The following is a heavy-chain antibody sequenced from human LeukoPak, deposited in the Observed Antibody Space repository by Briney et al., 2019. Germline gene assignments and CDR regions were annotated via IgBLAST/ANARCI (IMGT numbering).Heavy chain of an antibody. CDR1: GFTFSSYA. CDR2: ISGSGGST. Sequence: GGSLRLSCAASGFTFSSYAMSWVRQAPGKGLEWVSAISGSGGSTYCADSVKGRFTISRDNSKNTLYLQMNSLRAEDTAVYYCAISVVVTAKIDYWGQGTLVTVSS. V-gene: IGHV3-23*01. D-gene: IGHD2-21*02. J-gene: IGHJ4*02. CDR3: AISVVVTAKIDY.